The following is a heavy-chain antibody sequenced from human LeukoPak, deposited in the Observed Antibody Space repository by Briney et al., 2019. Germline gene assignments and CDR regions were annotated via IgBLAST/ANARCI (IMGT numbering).Heavy chain of an antibody. CDR1: GYTLTELS. J-gene: IGHJ3*02. CDR2: FDPEDGET. D-gene: IGHD3-22*01. Sequence: ASGKVSCKVSGYTLTELSMHWVRQAPGKGLEWMGGFDPEDGETIYAQKFQGRVTMTEDTSTDTAYMELSSLRSEDTAVYYCATGSNYYDSSGYYLQFFAFDIWGQGTMVTVSS. CDR3: ATGSNYYDSSGYYLQFFAFDI. V-gene: IGHV1-24*01.